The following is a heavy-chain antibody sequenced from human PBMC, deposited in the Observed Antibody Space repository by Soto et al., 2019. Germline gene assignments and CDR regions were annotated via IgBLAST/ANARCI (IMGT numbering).Heavy chain of an antibody. CDR2: IRSRTYGETT. Sequence: GGSLRLSXTASGFTFGDYAMSWFRQAPGKGLEWVGFIRSRTYGETTEFAASVKGRFTISRDDSRSIAYLQMSSLKIEDTAVYYRANEQMLVAPNPFYFDFWGQGTLVTVSS. CDR1: GFTFGDYA. D-gene: IGHD2-15*01. J-gene: IGHJ4*02. CDR3: ANEQMLVAPNPFYFDF. V-gene: IGHV3-49*03.